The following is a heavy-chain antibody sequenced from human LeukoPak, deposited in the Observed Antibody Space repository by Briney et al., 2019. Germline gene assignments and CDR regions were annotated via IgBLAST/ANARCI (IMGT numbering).Heavy chain of an antibody. J-gene: IGHJ4*02. CDR3: ARHSQYQPSSWSLD. D-gene: IGHD2-2*01. CDR2: IYYSGSI. CDR1: GGSIRSSSYY. Sequence: SETLSLTCSVSGGSIRSSSYYWGWIRQPPGKGLEWIGSIYYSGSIYYSPSLKSRVIISVDTSKNQFSLKLRSVTAADTAVYYCARHSQYQPSSWSLDWGQGTLVTVSS. V-gene: IGHV4-39*01.